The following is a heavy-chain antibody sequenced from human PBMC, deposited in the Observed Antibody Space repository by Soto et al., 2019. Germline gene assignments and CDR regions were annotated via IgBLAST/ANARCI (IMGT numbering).Heavy chain of an antibody. V-gene: IGHV1-8*01. CDR3: AKPQSRSLLWFGELFRDYYYYYGMDV. CDR2: MNPNSGNT. D-gene: IGHD3-10*01. Sequence: ASVKVSCKASGYTFTSYDINWVRQATGQGLEWMGWMNPNSGNTGYAQKFQGRVTMTRNTSISTAYMELSSLRSEDTAVYYCAKPQSRSLLWFGELFRDYYYYYGMDVWGQGTTVTVSS. CDR1: GYTFTSYD. J-gene: IGHJ6*02.